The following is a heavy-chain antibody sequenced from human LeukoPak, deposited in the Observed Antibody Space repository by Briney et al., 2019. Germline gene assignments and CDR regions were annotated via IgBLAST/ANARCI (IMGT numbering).Heavy chain of an antibody. V-gene: IGHV3-66*01. Sequence: GGSLRLSCAASGFTVSSNYMSWVRQAPGKGLEWVSVIYSGGSTYYADSVKGRFTISRDNSKNTLYLQMNSLRAEDTAVYYCARVPVFYDYMDVWGKGTTVTISS. CDR2: IYSGGST. J-gene: IGHJ6*03. CDR1: GFTVSSNY. CDR3: ARVPVFYDYMDV. D-gene: IGHD1-14*01.